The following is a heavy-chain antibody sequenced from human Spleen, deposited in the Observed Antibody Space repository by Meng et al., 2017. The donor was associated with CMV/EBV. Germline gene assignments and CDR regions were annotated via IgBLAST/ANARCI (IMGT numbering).Heavy chain of an antibody. CDR3: ARDYDSSGYYSLYYYYYGMDV. CDR2: IIPILGIA. Sequence: SVKVSCKASGGTFSSYAISWVRQAPGQGLEWMGGIIPILGIANYAQKFQGRVTITADKSTSTAYMELSSLRSEDTAVYYCARDYDSSGYYSLYYYYYGMDVWGQGTTVTVSS. CDR1: GGTFSSYA. D-gene: IGHD3-22*01. J-gene: IGHJ6*02. V-gene: IGHV1-69*10.